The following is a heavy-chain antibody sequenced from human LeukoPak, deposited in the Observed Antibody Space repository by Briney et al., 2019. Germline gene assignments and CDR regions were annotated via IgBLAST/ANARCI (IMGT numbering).Heavy chain of an antibody. V-gene: IGHV4-59*01. CDR1: GGSISSYY. Sequence: SETLSLTCTVSGGSISSYYWSWIRQPPGKGLEWIGYIYYSGSTNYNPSLKSRVTISVDTSKNQFSLKLSSVTAADTAVYYRARVPAAGSYYYGMDVWGQGTTVTVSS. D-gene: IGHD6-13*01. J-gene: IGHJ6*02. CDR2: IYYSGST. CDR3: ARVPAAGSYYYGMDV.